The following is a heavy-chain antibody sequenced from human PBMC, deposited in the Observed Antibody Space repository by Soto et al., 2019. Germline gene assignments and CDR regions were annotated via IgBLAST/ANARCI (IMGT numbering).Heavy chain of an antibody. D-gene: IGHD3-3*01. Sequence: GASVKVSCKASGYTFTSYAMHWVLQAPGQRLEWMGWINAGNGNTKYSQKFQGRVTITRDTSASTAYMELSSLRSEDTAVYYCARDQDFWSGYYLSGSQNAFDIWGQGTMVTVSS. CDR3: ARDQDFWSGYYLSGSQNAFDI. CDR2: INAGNGNT. V-gene: IGHV1-3*01. J-gene: IGHJ3*02. CDR1: GYTFTSYA.